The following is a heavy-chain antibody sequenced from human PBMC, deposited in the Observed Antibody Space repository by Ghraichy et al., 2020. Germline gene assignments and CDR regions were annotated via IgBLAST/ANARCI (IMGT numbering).Heavy chain of an antibody. V-gene: IGHV4-34*01. D-gene: IGHD2-15*01. Sequence: SETLSLTCAVYGGSFSGYYWSWIRQPPGKRLEWIGEINHSGSTNYNPSLKSRVTISVDTSKNQFSLKLSSVTAADTAVYYCARGREDIVVVVAATPIDYWGQGTLVTVSS. CDR2: INHSGST. J-gene: IGHJ4*02. CDR3: ARGREDIVVVVAATPIDY. CDR1: GGSFSGYY.